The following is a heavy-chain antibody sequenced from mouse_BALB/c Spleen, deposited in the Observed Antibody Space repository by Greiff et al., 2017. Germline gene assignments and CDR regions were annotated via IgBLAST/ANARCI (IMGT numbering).Heavy chain of an antibody. J-gene: IGHJ4*01. CDR1: GYTFTSYW. Sequence: DVQLQESGTVLARPGASVKMSCKASGYTFTSYWMHWVKRRPGQGLEWIGAIYPGNSDTSYNQKFKGKAKLTAVTSTSTAYMELSSLTNEDSAVYYCTRESLRGYGYGAMDYGGQGTSVTVSS. D-gene: IGHD1-2*01. CDR2: IYPGNSDT. V-gene: IGHV1-5*01. CDR3: TRESLRGYGYGAMDY.